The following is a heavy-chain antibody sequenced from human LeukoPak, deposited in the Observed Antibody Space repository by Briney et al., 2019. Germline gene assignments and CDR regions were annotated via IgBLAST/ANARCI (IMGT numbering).Heavy chain of an antibody. J-gene: IGHJ4*02. D-gene: IGHD3-3*01. CDR3: ARGAESDFWSGYSDY. Sequence: GGSLRLSCAASGFTFSSYSMNWVRQAPGKGLEWVSSISSSSSYIYYADSVKGRFTISRDNAKNSLYLQMNSLRAEDTAVYYCARGAESDFWSGYSDYWGQGTLVTVSS. CDR2: ISSSSSYI. V-gene: IGHV3-21*01. CDR1: GFTFSSYS.